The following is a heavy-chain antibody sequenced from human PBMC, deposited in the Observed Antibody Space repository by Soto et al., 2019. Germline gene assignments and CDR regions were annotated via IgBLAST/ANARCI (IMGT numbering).Heavy chain of an antibody. CDR2: ISAHRGHT. J-gene: IGHJ4*02. Sequence: QVQLVQSAPELTKPVASVKVSCRVSGHISGHYGISWVRLRAGQGLEWMGWISAHRGHTNYAHKFRGRVTMTTDPSTATVSTELTNLLSDDTAVYFCARHGDQWDQTFCDNWGQGTLVTVSS. D-gene: IGHD1-26*01. CDR3: ARHGDQWDQTFCDN. CDR1: GHISGHYG. V-gene: IGHV1-18*01.